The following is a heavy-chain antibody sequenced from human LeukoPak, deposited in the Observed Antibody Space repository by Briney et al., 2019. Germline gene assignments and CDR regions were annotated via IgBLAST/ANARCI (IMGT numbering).Heavy chain of an antibody. CDR3: AADYGSGSYRFDY. J-gene: IGHJ4*02. Sequence: SETLSPTCAVSGVSISSGDYSWSWIRQPPGKGLEWIGYIYSSGNTLYNPSLRSRATISLDRSKNQFSLRLSSVTAADTAVYYCAADYGSGSYRFDYWGQGTLVSVSS. CDR2: IYSSGNT. CDR1: GVSISSGDYS. V-gene: IGHV4-30-2*01. D-gene: IGHD3-10*01.